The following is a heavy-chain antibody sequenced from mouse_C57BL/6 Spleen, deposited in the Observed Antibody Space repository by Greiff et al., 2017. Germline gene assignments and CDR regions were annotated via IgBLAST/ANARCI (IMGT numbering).Heavy chain of an antibody. CDR3: ARGGYDYGGSWFAY. D-gene: IGHD2-4*01. V-gene: IGHV1-50*01. J-gene: IGHJ3*01. CDR1: GYTFTSYW. Sequence: QVQLQQPGAELVKPGASVKLSCKASGYTFTSYWMQWVKQRPGQGLEWIGEIDPSDSYTNYNQKFKGKATLTVDTSSSTAYMQLSSLTSEDSAVYYWARGGYDYGGSWFAYWGQGTLVTVSA. CDR2: IDPSDSYT.